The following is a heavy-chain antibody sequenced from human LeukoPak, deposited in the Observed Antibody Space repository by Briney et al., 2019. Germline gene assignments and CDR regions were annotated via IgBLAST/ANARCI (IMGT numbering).Heavy chain of an antibody. V-gene: IGHV1-18*01. J-gene: IGHJ6*02. CDR2: VSPHNSNR. CDR1: GYTFTTYG. CDR3: ARELITIVGDSYYYGMDL. Sequence: GASVKVSCMASGYTFTTYGISWVRQAPGQGLEWIGWVSPHNSNRNYAQKFRGRVTMTTDTSTSTAYMELRTLRSDDTAVYYCARELITIVGDSYYYGMDLWGQGTTVTVSS. D-gene: IGHD1-26*01.